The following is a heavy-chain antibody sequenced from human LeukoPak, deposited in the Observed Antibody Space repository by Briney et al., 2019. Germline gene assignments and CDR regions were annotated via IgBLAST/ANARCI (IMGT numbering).Heavy chain of an antibody. CDR3: ARVEDYDILTGFDY. Sequence: SGGSLRLSCAASGFTFSSYWMSWVRQAPGKGLEWVANIKQDGREKYSVDSVEGRFTISRDNAKNSLYLQMNSLRAEDTAVYYCARVEDYDILTGFDYWGQGTLVTVSS. V-gene: IGHV3-7*01. J-gene: IGHJ4*02. CDR1: GFTFSSYW. D-gene: IGHD3-9*01. CDR2: IKQDGREK.